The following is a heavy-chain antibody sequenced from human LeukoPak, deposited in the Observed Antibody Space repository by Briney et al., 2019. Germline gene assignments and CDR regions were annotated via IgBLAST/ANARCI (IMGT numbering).Heavy chain of an antibody. V-gene: IGHV1-18*01. D-gene: IGHD6-19*01. CDR1: GYTFTSYG. J-gene: IGHJ4*02. Sequence: GASVKVSCKASGYTFTSYGISWVRQAPGQGFQWMGWISAYNGNTNYAQKFQGRVTMTTDTSTSTAYMELRSLRSEDTAVYYCAGAVAEHQFDYWGQGTLVTVSS. CDR3: AGAVAEHQFDY. CDR2: ISAYNGNT.